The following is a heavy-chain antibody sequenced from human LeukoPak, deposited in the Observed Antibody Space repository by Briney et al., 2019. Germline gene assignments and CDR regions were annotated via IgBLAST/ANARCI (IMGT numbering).Heavy chain of an antibody. V-gene: IGHV2-5*01. CDR3: AHSEGRASSFDY. CDR2: IYWNDDK. Sequence: TLSLTCTVSGGSISSSSYYWGWIRQPPGKALEWLALIYWNDDKRYSPSLKSRLTITKDTSKNQVVLTMTNMDPVDTATYYCAHSEGRASSFDYWGQGTLVTVSS. CDR1: GGSISSSSYY. J-gene: IGHJ4*02.